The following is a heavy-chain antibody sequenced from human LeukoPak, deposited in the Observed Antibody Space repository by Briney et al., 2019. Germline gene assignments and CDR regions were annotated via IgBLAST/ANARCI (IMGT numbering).Heavy chain of an antibody. V-gene: IGHV3-23*01. Sequence: GGSLRLSCAASGFTFSSYAMSWARQAPGKGLEWVSGISGNGGGTYYADSVKGRFTISRDNSKNTLYLQMNSLRAEDTAVYYCARELGSSGYYPFDYWGQGTLVTVSS. CDR1: GFTFSSYA. J-gene: IGHJ4*02. CDR3: ARELGSSGYYPFDY. CDR2: ISGNGGGT. D-gene: IGHD3-22*01.